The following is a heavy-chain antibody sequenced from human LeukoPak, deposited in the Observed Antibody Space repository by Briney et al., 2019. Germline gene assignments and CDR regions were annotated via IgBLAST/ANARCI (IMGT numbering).Heavy chain of an antibody. D-gene: IGHD3-16*01. CDR2: IKMDGSEK. Sequence: GGSLRLSCAVSGFTFSRYRMSWVRQAPGKGLECVANIKMDGSEKHYADSVKGRFTISRDNAKSSLYVEMNTLRAEDTAVYYCARGGNYALDAFDMWGQGTMVTVSS. J-gene: IGHJ3*02. V-gene: IGHV3-7*05. CDR1: GFTFSRYR. CDR3: ARGGNYALDAFDM.